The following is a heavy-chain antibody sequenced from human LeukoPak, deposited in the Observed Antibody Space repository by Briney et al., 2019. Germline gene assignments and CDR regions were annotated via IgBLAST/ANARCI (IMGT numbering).Heavy chain of an antibody. Sequence: GSLRLSCAASGFTFSSYAMSWVRQAPGKGLEWVSAISGSGGSTYYADSVKGRFTISRDNSKNTLYLQMNSLRAEDTAVYYCARDRVKGCSSLLWGQGTLVTVSS. CDR3: ARDRVKGCSSLL. CDR1: GFTFSSYA. V-gene: IGHV3-23*01. D-gene: IGHD6-19*01. J-gene: IGHJ4*02. CDR2: ISGSGGST.